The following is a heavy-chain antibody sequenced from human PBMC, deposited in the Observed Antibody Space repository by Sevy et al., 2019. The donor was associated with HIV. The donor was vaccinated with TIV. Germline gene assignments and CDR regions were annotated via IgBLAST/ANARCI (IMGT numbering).Heavy chain of an antibody. CDR3: ARQGTAFIATIDFDY. V-gene: IGHV5-51*01. CDR1: GYSFTSYW. Sequence: GESLKISCKGSGYSFTSYWIGWVRQMPGKGLEWMGIIYPGDSDTRYSPPFQGQVTISADKSISTAYLQWSSLKASDTAMYYCARQGTAFIATIDFDYWGQGTLVTVSS. D-gene: IGHD6-13*01. J-gene: IGHJ4*02. CDR2: IYPGDSDT.